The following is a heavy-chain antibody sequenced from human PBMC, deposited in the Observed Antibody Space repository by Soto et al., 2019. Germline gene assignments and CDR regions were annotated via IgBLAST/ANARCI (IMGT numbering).Heavy chain of an antibody. CDR1: GGTFSSYA. V-gene: IGHV1-69*01. D-gene: IGHD5-12*01. CDR3: ARDWGYDYWGYFDY. CDR2: IIPIFGTA. Sequence: QVQLVQSGAEVKKPGSSVKVSCKASGGTFSSYAISWVRQAPGQGLEWMGGIIPIFGTANYAQKFQGRGTITADESTRTAYMELSSLRSEDTAVYYCARDWGYDYWGYFDYWGQGTLVTVSS. J-gene: IGHJ4*02.